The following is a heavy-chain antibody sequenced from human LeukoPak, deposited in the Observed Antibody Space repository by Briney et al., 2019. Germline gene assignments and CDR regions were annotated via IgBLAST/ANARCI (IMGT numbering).Heavy chain of an antibody. CDR3: ARDGSDDILTGGFDY. Sequence: GGSLRLSCAASGFTFSSYWMSWVRQAPGKGLEWVANIKQDGSEKYYVDSVKGRFTISRDNAKNSLYLQMNSLRAEDTAVYYCARDGSDDILTGGFDYWGQGTLVTVSS. CDR2: IKQDGSEK. J-gene: IGHJ4*02. V-gene: IGHV3-7*01. D-gene: IGHD3-9*01. CDR1: GFTFSSYW.